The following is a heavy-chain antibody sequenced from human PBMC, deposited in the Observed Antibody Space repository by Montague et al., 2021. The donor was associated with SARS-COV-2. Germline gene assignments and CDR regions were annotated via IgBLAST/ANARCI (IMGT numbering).Heavy chain of an antibody. CDR2: IHHSGTT. CDR1: GGSVSGTSYY. Sequence: SETLSLTCTVSGGSVSGTSYYWAWIRQPPGKGLEWIVNIHHSGTTFYXLSLKSRVTISVDTSKNEVSLKLSSVTAADTAVYYCARQGGPAGKHWFDPWGQGTLVTVSS. D-gene: IGHD2-2*01. V-gene: IGHV4-39*01. J-gene: IGHJ5*02. CDR3: ARQGGPAGKHWFDP.